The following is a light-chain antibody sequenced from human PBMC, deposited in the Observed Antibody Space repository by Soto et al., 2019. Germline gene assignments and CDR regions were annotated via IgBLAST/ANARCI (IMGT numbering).Light chain of an antibody. V-gene: IGKV1-12*01. CDR3: LQVYSSPRT. J-gene: IGKJ1*01. CDR2: AAS. CDR1: QDIGGT. Sequence: DIHMTQSPSSVSASVGDRITITCRASQDIGGTLAWFQQKPGKAPQYLIQAASILQSGVPSRFRGSGSGTEFILTINNLQPEDFASYFCLQVYSSPRTFGLGTKVDIK.